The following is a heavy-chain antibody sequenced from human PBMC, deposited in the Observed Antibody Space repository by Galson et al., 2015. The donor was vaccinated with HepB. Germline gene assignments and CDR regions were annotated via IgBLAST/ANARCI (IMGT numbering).Heavy chain of an antibody. D-gene: IGHD6-13*01. CDR3: ARALGWQLAFDY. CDR2: ISSSSSYI. J-gene: IGHJ4*02. Sequence: SLRLSCAASGFTFSSYSMNWVRQAPGKGLEWVSSISSSSSYIYYADSVKGRFTISRDNAKNSLYLQMNSLRAEDTAVYYCARALGWQLAFDYWGQGTLVTVSS. V-gene: IGHV3-21*01. CDR1: GFTFSSYS.